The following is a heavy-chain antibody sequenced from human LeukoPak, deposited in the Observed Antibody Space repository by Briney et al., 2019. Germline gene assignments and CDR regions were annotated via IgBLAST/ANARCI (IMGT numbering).Heavy chain of an antibody. CDR3: TKLKGWYGDGYFDS. J-gene: IGHJ4*02. V-gene: IGHV3-53*01. CDR1: GFSLSSKY. Sequence: GGSLRLSCAASGFSLSSKYMSWVRQPAGKGLEWVSVIYSGGTTFYADSVKGRFTISRDNSKNTLYLQMNSLRPDDTAVYYCTKLKGWYGDGYFDSRGPGTLVTVSS. CDR2: IYSGGTT. D-gene: IGHD6-19*01.